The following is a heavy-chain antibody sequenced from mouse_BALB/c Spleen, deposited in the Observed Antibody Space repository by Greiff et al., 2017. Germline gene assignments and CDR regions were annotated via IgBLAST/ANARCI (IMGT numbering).Heavy chain of an antibody. Sequence: QVQLQQSGPGLVAPSQSLSITCTVSGFSLTSYDISWIRQPPGKGLEWLGVICTGGGTNYNSAFMSRLSISKDNSKSQVFLKMNSLQTDDTAIYYCVRKGRYDGYAMDYWGQGTSVTVSS. J-gene: IGHJ4*01. CDR3: VRKGRYDGYAMDY. CDR1: GFSLTSYD. D-gene: IGHD2-14*01. CDR2: ICTGGGT. V-gene: IGHV2-9-2*01.